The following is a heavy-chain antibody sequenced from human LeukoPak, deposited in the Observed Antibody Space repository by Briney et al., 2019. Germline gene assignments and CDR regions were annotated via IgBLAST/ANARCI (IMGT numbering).Heavy chain of an antibody. D-gene: IGHD4-17*01. CDR3: ARAGYGDSDFDY. CDR1: GYTFTGYY. Sequence: ASVKVSCKASGYTFTGYYINWVRQATGQGLEWMGWINPNSGNTGYTQKFQGRVTMTRNTSISTAYMELSSLKSEDSAVDCGARAGYGDSDFDYWGQGTLVTVSS. J-gene: IGHJ4*02. CDR2: INPNSGNT. V-gene: IGHV1-8*01.